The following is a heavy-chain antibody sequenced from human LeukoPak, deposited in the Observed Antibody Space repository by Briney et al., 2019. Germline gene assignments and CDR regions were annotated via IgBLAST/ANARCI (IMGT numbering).Heavy chain of an antibody. D-gene: IGHD5-24*01. Sequence: GGSLRLSCAASGFTFNSYGMHWVRQAPGKGLEWVAFIRYDGSYEYYADSVKGRFTISRDSSKTTRYLQMNSLRSEDTAVYYCAKDGGLHLYYYYNYMDIWGKGTTVTVSS. CDR1: GFTFNSYG. CDR3: AKDGGLHLYYYYNYMDI. J-gene: IGHJ6*03. CDR2: IRYDGSYE. V-gene: IGHV3-30*02.